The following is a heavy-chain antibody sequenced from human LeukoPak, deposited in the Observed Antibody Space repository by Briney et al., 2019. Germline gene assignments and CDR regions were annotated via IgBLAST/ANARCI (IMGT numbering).Heavy chain of an antibody. CDR1: GFTFSNNA. Sequence: GGSLRLSCAASGFTFSNNAMNWVRQAPGKGLEWVSSINNDGSYIKGRFTISRDNAKNSLYLRLNSLRVEDTAVYYCARDPTHYLRYGYFDYWGQGTLVTVSS. V-gene: IGHV3-21*01. CDR3: ARDPTHYLRYGYFDY. CDR2: INNDGSYI. D-gene: IGHD3-9*01. J-gene: IGHJ4*02.